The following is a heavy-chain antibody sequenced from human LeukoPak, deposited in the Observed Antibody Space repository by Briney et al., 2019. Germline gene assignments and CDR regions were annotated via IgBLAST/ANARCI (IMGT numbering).Heavy chain of an antibody. D-gene: IGHD2-15*01. CDR1: GDSISSSDYY. V-gene: IGHV4-39*07. CDR3: ARGRRFTYCSGGSCYSGRLNWFDP. J-gene: IGHJ5*02. CDR2: IYYSGIT. Sequence: KPSETLSLTCTVSGDSISSSDYYWGWIRQPPGKGLEWIGTIYYSGITYSNPSLKSRVTISIDTSKNQFSLRLNSVTAADTAVYYCARGRRFTYCSGGSCYSGRLNWFDPWGQGTLVTVSS.